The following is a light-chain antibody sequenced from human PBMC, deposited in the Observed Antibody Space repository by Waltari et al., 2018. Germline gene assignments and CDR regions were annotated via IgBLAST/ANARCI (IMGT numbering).Light chain of an antibody. J-gene: IGKJ2*01. V-gene: IGKV2-29*02. CDR1: QSLLHSDGETY. CDR2: EVS. Sequence: DIVMTQTPLSLSVTPGQPASISCKSSQSLLHSDGETYLYWYLQKPGQSPQLLIYEVSSRSSGVPDRFSGSGSGTDFTLKISRVEAEDVGVYYCMQGIHLRTFGQGTKLEIK. CDR3: MQGIHLRT.